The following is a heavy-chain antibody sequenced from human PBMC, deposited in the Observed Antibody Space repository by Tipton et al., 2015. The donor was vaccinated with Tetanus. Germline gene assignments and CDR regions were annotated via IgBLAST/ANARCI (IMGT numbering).Heavy chain of an antibody. Sequence: SLRLSCAASGLSFSDYFMGWVRQAPGEGLEWISYISDTASTIHYADSVRGRFTISRDNAKESLFLEMNSLRAEDTAVYYCARGRGRVAFDLWGQGTMVTVSS. CDR3: ARGRGRVAFDL. V-gene: IGHV3-11*01. J-gene: IGHJ3*01. D-gene: IGHD2-15*01. CDR1: GLSFSDYF. CDR2: ISDTASTI.